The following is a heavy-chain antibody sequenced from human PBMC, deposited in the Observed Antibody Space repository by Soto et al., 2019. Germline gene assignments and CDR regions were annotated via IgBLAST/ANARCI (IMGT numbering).Heavy chain of an antibody. CDR3: ARASYYDFWSGYHDYGMDV. D-gene: IGHD3-3*01. J-gene: IGHJ6*02. CDR2: ISYDGSNK. V-gene: IGHV3-30-3*01. Sequence: QVQLVESGGGVVQPGRSLRLSCAASGFTFSSYAMHWVRQAPGKGLEWVAVISYDGSNKYYADSVKGRFTISRDHSKNTLYLQMNSLRAEDTAVYYCARASYYDFWSGYHDYGMDVWGQGTTVTVSS. CDR1: GFTFSSYA.